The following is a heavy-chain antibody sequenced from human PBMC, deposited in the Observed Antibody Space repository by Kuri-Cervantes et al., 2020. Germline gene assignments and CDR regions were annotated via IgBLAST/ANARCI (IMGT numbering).Heavy chain of an antibody. CDR3: ARDEKGRPYYPDPGGAFDF. CDR2: ISSSISYI. J-gene: IGHJ3*01. Sequence: GESPKISCVGSGIIFSSSSKNWVRQAPGKGLEWVSSISSSISYIYYADSGKGRFTISRDNFKNTMYLQKNSLRAEDTAVYYCARDEKGRPYYPDPGGAFDFWGQGTMVTVSS. CDR1: GIIFSSSS. V-gene: IGHV3-21*01. D-gene: IGHD3-10*01.